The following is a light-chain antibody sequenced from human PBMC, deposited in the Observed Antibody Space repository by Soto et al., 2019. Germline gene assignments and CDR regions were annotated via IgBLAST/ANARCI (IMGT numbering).Light chain of an antibody. V-gene: IGKV4-1*01. J-gene: IGKJ3*01. Sequence: DIVMTQSPDSLAVSLGERATINCKSSQSVLYSSNNKNYLAWYQQKPGQPPKLLIYWASTRESGVPDRFSGSGSGTDFTLTISSLQAVDVAVYYCQQYYSTPPITFGPGTKVDIK. CDR2: WAS. CDR1: QSVLYSSNNKNY. CDR3: QQYYSTPPIT.